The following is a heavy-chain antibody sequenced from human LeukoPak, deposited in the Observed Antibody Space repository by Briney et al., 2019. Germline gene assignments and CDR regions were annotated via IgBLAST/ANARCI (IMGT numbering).Heavy chain of an antibody. CDR3: ATKPSYSNYEGGYYDYVWGSYRPNNWFDP. CDR2: FDPEDGET. V-gene: IGHV1-24*01. CDR1: GYTLTELS. Sequence: ASVKVSCKVSGYTLTELSMHWVRQAPGKGLEWMGGFDPEDGETIYAQKFQGRVTMTEDTSTDTAYMELSSLRSEDTAVYYCATKPSYSNYEGGYYDYVWGSYRPNNWFDPWGQGNLVTVSS. J-gene: IGHJ5*02. D-gene: IGHD3-16*02.